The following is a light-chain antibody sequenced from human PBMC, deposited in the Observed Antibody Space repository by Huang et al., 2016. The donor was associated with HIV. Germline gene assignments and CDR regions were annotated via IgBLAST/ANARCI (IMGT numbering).Light chain of an antibody. CDR2: DVS. CDR1: QDISNY. V-gene: IGKV1-33*01. Sequence: DIQMTQSPSSLSASVGDRVTITCQASQDISNYLNWYQQKPGKAPKLLIYDVSNWEIGVSSRFSGSGSGTDFTFTINSLQPEDIATYYCQQYDNLPVFGPGTKVDIK. J-gene: IGKJ3*01. CDR3: QQYDNLPV.